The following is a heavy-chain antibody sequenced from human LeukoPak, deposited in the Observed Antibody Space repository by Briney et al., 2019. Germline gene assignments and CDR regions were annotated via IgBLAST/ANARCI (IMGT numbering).Heavy chain of an antibody. CDR3: ARGRRYYYDSTRRNPSDY. Sequence: SETLSLTCAVYGGSFSGYYWSWIRQPPGKGLEWIGEINHSGSTNYNPSLKSRVTISVDTSKNQFSLKLSSVTAADTAVYYCARGRRYYYDSTRRNPSDYWGQGTLVTVSS. V-gene: IGHV4-34*01. J-gene: IGHJ4*02. CDR1: GGSFSGYY. CDR2: INHSGST. D-gene: IGHD3-22*01.